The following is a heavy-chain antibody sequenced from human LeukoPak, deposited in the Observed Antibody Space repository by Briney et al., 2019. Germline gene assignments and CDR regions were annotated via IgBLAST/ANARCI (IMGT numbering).Heavy chain of an antibody. CDR1: GASVSSASY. Sequence: SETLSLTCTVSGASVSSASYWTWIRQPPGKGVEWIAHIYNGVNTNYNPSLKSRVTISVDTSKNQFSLKLSSVTAADTAVYYCARFYSTELQQLVRDAFDIWGQGTMVTVSS. CDR2: IYNGVNT. V-gene: IGHV4-61*01. J-gene: IGHJ3*02. D-gene: IGHD6-13*01. CDR3: ARFYSTELQQLVRDAFDI.